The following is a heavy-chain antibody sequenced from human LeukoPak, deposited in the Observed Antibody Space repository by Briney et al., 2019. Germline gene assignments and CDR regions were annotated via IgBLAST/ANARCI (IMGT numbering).Heavy chain of an antibody. D-gene: IGHD3-10*01. CDR3: ARGKVWFGELISLYYYYGMDV. Sequence: RSSETLSLTCAVSGGSISSGGYSWSWIRQPPGKGLEWIGYIYHSGNTYYNPSLKSRATISVDRSKNQFSLKLSSVTAADTAVYYCARGKVWFGELISLYYYYGMDVWGKGTTVTVSS. CDR1: GGSISSGGYS. CDR2: IYHSGNT. J-gene: IGHJ6*04. V-gene: IGHV4-30-2*01.